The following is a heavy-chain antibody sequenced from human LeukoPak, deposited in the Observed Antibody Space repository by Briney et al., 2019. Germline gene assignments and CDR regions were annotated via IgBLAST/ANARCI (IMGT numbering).Heavy chain of an antibody. Sequence: SETLSLTCTVSGGSISSYYWSWIRQPPGKGLEWIGYIYYSGSTNYNPSLKSRVTISVDTSKNQFSLKLSSVTAADTAVYYCARVVELLGYYYMDVWDKGTTVTVSS. V-gene: IGHV4-59*01. J-gene: IGHJ6*03. CDR2: IYYSGST. D-gene: IGHD1-26*01. CDR3: ARVVELLGYYYMDV. CDR1: GGSISSYY.